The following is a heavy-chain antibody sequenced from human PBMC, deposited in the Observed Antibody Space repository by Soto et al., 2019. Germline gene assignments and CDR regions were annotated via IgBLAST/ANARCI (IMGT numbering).Heavy chain of an antibody. CDR3: ARMAGPWYFDL. CDR1: GGSLSGFY. J-gene: IGHJ2*01. V-gene: IGHV4-34*01. CDR2: INHSGSS. Sequence: QVQLQQWGAGLLKPSETLSLTCAVHGGSLSGFYWTWIRQPPGKGLEWIGEINHSGSSNYNPPLKSRVTMSLDTSRNQFSLSLNSVTAADTAVYYCARMAGPWYFDLWGRGTLVTVSS.